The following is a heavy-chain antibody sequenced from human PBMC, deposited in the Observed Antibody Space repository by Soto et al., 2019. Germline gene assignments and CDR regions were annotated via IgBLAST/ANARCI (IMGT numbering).Heavy chain of an antibody. Sequence: GGSLRLSCAASGFTFDDYAMHWVRQAPGKGLEWVSGISWNSGSIGYADSVKGRFTISRDNAKNSLYLQMNSLRAEDTALYYCAKGEAALDYWGQGTLVTVSS. CDR2: ISWNSGSI. CDR1: GFTFDDYA. J-gene: IGHJ4*02. D-gene: IGHD6-6*01. CDR3: AKGEAALDY. V-gene: IGHV3-9*01.